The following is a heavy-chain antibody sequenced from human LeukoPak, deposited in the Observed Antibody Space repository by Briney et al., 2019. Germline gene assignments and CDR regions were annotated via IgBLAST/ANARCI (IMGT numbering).Heavy chain of an antibody. CDR1: GFTFSSYA. Sequence: PGGSLRLSCAASGFTFSSYAMSWVRQAPGKGLEWVSAISGSGGSTYYADSVKGRFTISRDNSRNTLYLQMNSLRAEDTAVYYCAKVGGSIVVVPAAKDYYYMDVWGKGTTVTVSS. V-gene: IGHV3-23*01. J-gene: IGHJ6*03. D-gene: IGHD2-2*01. CDR2: ISGSGGST. CDR3: AKVGGSIVVVPAAKDYYYMDV.